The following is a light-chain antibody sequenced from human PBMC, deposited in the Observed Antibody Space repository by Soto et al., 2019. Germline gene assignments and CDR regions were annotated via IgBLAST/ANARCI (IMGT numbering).Light chain of an antibody. J-gene: IGKJ1*01. CDR1: ESISNW. CDR2: KAS. Sequence: DIQITQSPSTLSASVGDRVIITCRASESISNWLAWYQQKPGKAPNLLIYKASSLKSGVPLRFSGSGSGTEFTLTINSLQPDDFATYYCQQYDTYWTFGQGTKVDIK. V-gene: IGKV1-5*03. CDR3: QQYDTYWT.